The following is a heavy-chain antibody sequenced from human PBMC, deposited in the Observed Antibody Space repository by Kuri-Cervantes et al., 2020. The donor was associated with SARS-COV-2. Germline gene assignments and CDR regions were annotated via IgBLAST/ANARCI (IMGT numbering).Heavy chain of an antibody. D-gene: IGHD2-2*01. Sequence: GESLKISCAASGFTFSSYAMSWVRQTPGKGLEWVSAISSSGSTIYYADSVKGRFTISRDNAKNSLYLQMNSLRAEDTAVYYCASQDIVVVPAANAFDIWGQGTMVTVSS. CDR3: ASQDIVVVPAANAFDI. CDR1: GFTFSSYA. CDR2: ISSSGSTI. J-gene: IGHJ3*02. V-gene: IGHV3-48*03.